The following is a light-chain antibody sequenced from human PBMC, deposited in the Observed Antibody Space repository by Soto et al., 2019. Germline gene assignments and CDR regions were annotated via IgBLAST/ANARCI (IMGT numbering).Light chain of an antibody. CDR2: HAS. Sequence: DIHMTQSPSSLSASIGDRVTITCQASQNITNNLSWYQQKPGKAPNLLIYHASKLAKGVPSRFSGSGSGTDFSFIITSLQREDLATYYCQQYYGLPPLTFGQGTRLE. CDR1: QNITNN. V-gene: IGKV1-33*01. CDR3: QQYYGLPPLT. J-gene: IGKJ5*01.